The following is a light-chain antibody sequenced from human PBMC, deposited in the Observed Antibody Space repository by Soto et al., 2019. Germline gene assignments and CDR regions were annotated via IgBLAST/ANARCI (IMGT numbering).Light chain of an antibody. CDR1: QTISSW. CDR3: QHYNSYSEA. CDR2: KAS. J-gene: IGKJ1*01. V-gene: IGKV1-5*03. Sequence: DIQMTQSPYTLSGSVGDRVTITCRASQTISSWLAWYQQKPGKAPKLLIYKASTLKSGVPSRFSGSGSGTEFTLTISSLQPDDVATYYCQHYNSYSEAFGQGTKVELK.